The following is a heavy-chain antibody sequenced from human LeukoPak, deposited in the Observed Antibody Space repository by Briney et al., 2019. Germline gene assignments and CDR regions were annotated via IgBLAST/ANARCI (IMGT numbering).Heavy chain of an antibody. Sequence: SETLSLTCAVSGYSISSGYYWGWIRQPPGKGLEWIGEINHSGSTNYNPSLKSRVTISVDTSKNQFSLKLSSVTAADTAVYYCAVDNYGFDYWGQGTLVTVSS. CDR2: INHSGST. CDR3: AVDNYGFDY. CDR1: GYSISSGYY. D-gene: IGHD4-17*01. J-gene: IGHJ4*02. V-gene: IGHV4-38-2*01.